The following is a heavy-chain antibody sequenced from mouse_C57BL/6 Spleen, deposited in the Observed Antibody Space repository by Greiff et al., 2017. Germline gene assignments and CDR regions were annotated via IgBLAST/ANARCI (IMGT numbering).Heavy chain of an antibody. CDR3: ARESPNWDFDY. J-gene: IGHJ2*01. CDR2: IYPGSGST. Sequence: QVQLQQPGAELVKPGASVKMSCKASGYTFTSYWITWVKQRPGQGLEWIGEIYPGSGSTNYNEKFKSKATLTVDTSSSTAYMQLSSLTSEASAVYYCARESPNWDFDYWGQGTTLTVSS. V-gene: IGHV1-55*01. D-gene: IGHD4-1*01. CDR1: GYTFTSYW.